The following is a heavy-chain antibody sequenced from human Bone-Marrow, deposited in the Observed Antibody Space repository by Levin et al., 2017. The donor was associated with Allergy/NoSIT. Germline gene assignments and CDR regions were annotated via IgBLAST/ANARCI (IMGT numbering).Heavy chain of an antibody. CDR2: ISSSGNIK. CDR1: GFTFKNYE. CDR3: ARGDKLLAFDF. J-gene: IGHJ3*01. V-gene: IGHV3-48*03. D-gene: IGHD3-10*01. Sequence: PGGSLRLSCAAFGFTFKNYEMNWVRQAPGKGLEWVSYISSSGNIKYYEDSVKGRFTISRDNAQNSLQLQMNSLRVEDTGVYYCARGDKLLAFDFWGQGSLVTVAS.